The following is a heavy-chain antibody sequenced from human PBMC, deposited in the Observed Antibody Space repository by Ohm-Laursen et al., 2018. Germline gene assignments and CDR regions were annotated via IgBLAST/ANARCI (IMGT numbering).Heavy chain of an antibody. CDR1: GGSINSYY. D-gene: IGHD6-13*01. CDR3: ARHGTTWFYFDY. CDR2: IYYSGIT. V-gene: IGHV4-59*08. J-gene: IGHJ4*02. Sequence: SETLSLTCTVSGGSINSYYWSWIRQPPGKGLEWIGYIYYSGITKYNPSLNSRVTISVDTSKNQFSLNLSSVTAADTAVYYCARHGTTWFYFDYWGQGTLVTVSS.